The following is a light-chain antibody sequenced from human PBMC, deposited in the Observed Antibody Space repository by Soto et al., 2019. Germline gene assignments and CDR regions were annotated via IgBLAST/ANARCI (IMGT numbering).Light chain of an antibody. Sequence: EIVLTQSPATLSLSPGERATLSCRASQNVRSYLAWYQQKPGQAPRLLIYDASSRATGIPPRFSGSGSGTDFTLTISNLEPEDSAVYYCQQRSIWPPGTFDQGTRLEIK. CDR1: QNVRSY. CDR2: DAS. J-gene: IGKJ5*01. V-gene: IGKV3-11*01. CDR3: QQRSIWPPGT.